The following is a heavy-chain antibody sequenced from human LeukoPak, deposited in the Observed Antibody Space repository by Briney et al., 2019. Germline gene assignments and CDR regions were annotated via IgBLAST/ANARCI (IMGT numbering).Heavy chain of an antibody. CDR1: GGSISSYY. CDR2: IYTSGST. CDR3: AGTRYYYDSSGYYS. Sequence: SETLSLTCTVSGGSISSYYWSWIRQPPGKGLEWIGYIYTSGSTNYNPSLKSRVTISVDTSKNQFSLKLSSVTAADTAVYYCAGTRYYYDSSGYYSWGQGTLVTVSS. J-gene: IGHJ4*02. D-gene: IGHD3-22*01. V-gene: IGHV4-4*09.